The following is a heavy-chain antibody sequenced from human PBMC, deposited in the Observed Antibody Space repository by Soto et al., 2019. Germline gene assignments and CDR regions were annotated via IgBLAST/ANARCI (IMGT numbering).Heavy chain of an antibody. CDR2: ISYDGSNK. J-gene: IGHJ4*02. D-gene: IGHD3-16*01. CDR1: GFTFSSYA. Sequence: GGSLRLSCAASGFTFSSYAMHWVRQAPGKGLEWVAVISYDGSNKYYADSVKGRFTISRDNSKNTLYLQMNSLRAEDTAGYYCARGLGGHFDYWGQGTLVTVSS. V-gene: IGHV3-30*04. CDR3: ARGLGGHFDY.